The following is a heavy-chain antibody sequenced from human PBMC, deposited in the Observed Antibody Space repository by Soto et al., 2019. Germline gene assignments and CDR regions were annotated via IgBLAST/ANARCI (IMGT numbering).Heavy chain of an antibody. Sequence: EVQLLESGGGLVRPGGSLRLSCAASGFTFSSYAMSWVRQALGKGLEWVSAISGSGGSTYYADSVKGRFTISRDNSKNTLYLQMNSLRAEDTAVYYCAKGPILTPGAFDYWGQGTLVTVSS. J-gene: IGHJ4*02. V-gene: IGHV3-23*01. D-gene: IGHD1-1*01. CDR3: AKGPILTPGAFDY. CDR2: ISGSGGST. CDR1: GFTFSSYA.